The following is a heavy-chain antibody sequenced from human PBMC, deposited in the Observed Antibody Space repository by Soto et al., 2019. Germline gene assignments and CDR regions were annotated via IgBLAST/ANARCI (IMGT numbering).Heavy chain of an antibody. V-gene: IGHV1-69*01. CDR3: ARGISNVLVATLYYYYGMDV. CDR2: IIPIFGTA. CDR1: GGTFSSYA. D-gene: IGHD5-12*01. Sequence: QVQLVQSGAEVKKPGSSVKVSCKASGGTFSSYAISWVRQAPGQGLEWMGGIIPIFGTANYAQKFQGRVTITADESTSTAYMELSSLRSEDTAVYYCARGISNVLVATLYYYYGMDVWGQGTTVTVSS. J-gene: IGHJ6*02.